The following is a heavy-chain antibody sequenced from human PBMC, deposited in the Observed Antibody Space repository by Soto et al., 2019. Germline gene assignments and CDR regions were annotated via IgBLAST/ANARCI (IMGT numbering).Heavy chain of an antibody. Sequence: ASVKVSCKASGYTFTSYAMHWVRQAPGQRLEWMGWINAGNGNTKYSQKFQGRVTITRDTSASTAYMELSSLRSEDTAVYYCARGFSQNCSGGSVYFYWGQGTVGTVST. CDR3: ARGFSQNCSGGSVYFY. V-gene: IGHV1-3*01. CDR1: GYTFTSYA. J-gene: IGHJ4*02. CDR2: INAGNGNT. D-gene: IGHD2-15*01.